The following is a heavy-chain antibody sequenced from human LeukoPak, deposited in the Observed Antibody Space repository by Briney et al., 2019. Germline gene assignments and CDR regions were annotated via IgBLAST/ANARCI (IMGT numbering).Heavy chain of an antibody. D-gene: IGHD2-2*03. CDR3: ARLDIVVVPAATPYYYYYMDV. V-gene: IGHV1-18*01. CDR1: GYTFTSYG. CDR2: ISAYNGNT. Sequence: GASVKVSCKASGYTFTSYGISWVRQAPGQGLEWMGWISAYNGNTNYAQKFQGRVTMTTDTSTSTAYMELRSLRSDDTAVYYCARLDIVVVPAATPYYYYYMDVWGKGTTVTVSS. J-gene: IGHJ6*03.